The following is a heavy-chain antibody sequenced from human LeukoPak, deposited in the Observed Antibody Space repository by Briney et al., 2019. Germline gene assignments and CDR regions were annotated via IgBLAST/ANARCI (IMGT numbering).Heavy chain of an antibody. Sequence: GGSLRLSCAASGFTFSSYAMSWVRQAPGKGLEWVSGISGSGDNTYYADSVKGRSTISRDNSKNTLYVQVNSLGTEDTAAYYCAKGSYYDSSGSFYFDYWGQGTLVTVSS. CDR1: GFTFSSYA. J-gene: IGHJ4*02. CDR3: AKGSYYDSSGSFYFDY. CDR2: ISGSGDNT. D-gene: IGHD3-22*01. V-gene: IGHV3-23*01.